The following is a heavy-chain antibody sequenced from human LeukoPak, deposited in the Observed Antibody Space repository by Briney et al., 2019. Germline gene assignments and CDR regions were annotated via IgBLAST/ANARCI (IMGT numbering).Heavy chain of an antibody. V-gene: IGHV3-7*01. J-gene: IGHJ4*02. CDR2: IKQDGSEK. CDR3: ARVAGPFDY. D-gene: IGHD3-10*01. CDR1: GFTFSSYW. Sequence: GGSLRLSGAASGFTFSSYWMSWVRQAPGKGLEWVANIKQDGSEKYYMDSVKGRFTISRDNTKNSLYLQMNSLRDEDTAVYYCARVAGPFDYWGQGTLVTVSS.